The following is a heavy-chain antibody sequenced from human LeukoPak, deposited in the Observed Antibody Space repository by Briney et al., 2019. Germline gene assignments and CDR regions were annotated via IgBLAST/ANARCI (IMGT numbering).Heavy chain of an antibody. CDR3: ARAAAETGAFRDNWFDP. J-gene: IGHJ5*02. CDR2: TSDDGKKK. D-gene: IGHD6-13*01. CDR1: GFTFSRYD. Sequence: GGSLRLSCVAFGFTFSRYDVHWVRQAPGKGLEWVAVTSDDGKKKIYADSVKGRFTISRDNSKNTLYLQMSSLRAEDTALYYCARAAAETGAFRDNWFDPWGQGTLVTDSS. V-gene: IGHV3-30*04.